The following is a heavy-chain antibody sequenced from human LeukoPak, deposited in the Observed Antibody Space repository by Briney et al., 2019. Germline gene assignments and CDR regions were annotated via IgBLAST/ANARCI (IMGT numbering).Heavy chain of an antibody. CDR3: ARLDCGGDCSDPPDY. CDR1: GFTFSGYG. V-gene: IGHV3-33*01. D-gene: IGHD2-21*02. Sequence: GRSLRLSCAASGFTFSGYGMHWVRQAPGKGLEWVAVIWYDENYKYYGDSVKGRFTISRDNSKNTLYLQMNSLRAEDTAVYYCARLDCGGDCSDPPDYWGQGTLVTVSS. J-gene: IGHJ4*02. CDR2: IWYDENYK.